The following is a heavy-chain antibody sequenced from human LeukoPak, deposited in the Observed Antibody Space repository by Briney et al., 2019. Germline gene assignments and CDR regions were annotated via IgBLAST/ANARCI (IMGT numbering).Heavy chain of an antibody. Sequence: GGSLRRSCAASEFTFSSYAMHWVRQAPGKGLEWVAVISYDGSNKYYADSVKGRFTISRDNSKNTLYLQMDSLRAEDTAVYYCARRYSNTWYYFDSWGQGTLVTVSS. CDR2: ISYDGSNK. CDR1: EFTFSSYA. D-gene: IGHD1-26*01. CDR3: ARRYSNTWYYFDS. J-gene: IGHJ4*02. V-gene: IGHV3-30-3*01.